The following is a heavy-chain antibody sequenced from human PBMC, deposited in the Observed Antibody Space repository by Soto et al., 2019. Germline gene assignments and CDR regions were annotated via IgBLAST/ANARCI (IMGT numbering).Heavy chain of an antibody. J-gene: IGHJ5*02. CDR1: GFTFISYA. Sequence: GGSLRLSCAASGFTFISYAMSWVRQAPGKGLEWVSAISGSGGSTYYADSVKGRFTISRDNSKNTLYLQMNSLRAEDTAVYYCAKDHDYIWGSYRNNWFDPWGQGTLVTVSS. CDR3: AKDHDYIWGSYRNNWFDP. CDR2: ISGSGGST. D-gene: IGHD3-16*02. V-gene: IGHV3-23*01.